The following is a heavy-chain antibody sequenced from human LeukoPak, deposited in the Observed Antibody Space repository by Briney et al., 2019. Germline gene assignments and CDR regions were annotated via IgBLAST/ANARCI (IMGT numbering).Heavy chain of an antibody. Sequence: SLRLTCAASGCTFDDYAMHWVRQPPGKGLEWVSVICWNRGSIGYPHSVKGRFTISRENPKHSLYLQMNSQRADHTAFYYCAKGKLVVAAEFDYWGQGTLVTVSS. D-gene: IGHD2-15*01. CDR1: GCTFDDYA. CDR3: AKGKLVVAAEFDY. CDR2: ICWNRGSI. V-gene: IGHV3-9*01. J-gene: IGHJ4*02.